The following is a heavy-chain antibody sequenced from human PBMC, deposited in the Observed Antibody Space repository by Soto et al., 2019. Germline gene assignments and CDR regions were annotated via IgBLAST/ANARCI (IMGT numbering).Heavy chain of an antibody. D-gene: IGHD1-26*01. CDR1: GGTFSSYA. J-gene: IGHJ4*02. V-gene: IGHV1-69*13. CDR3: ARVKVGAQYYFDY. CDR2: IIPIFGTA. Sequence: SVKVSCKASGGTFSSYAISWVRQAPGQGLEWMGGIIPIFGTANYAQKFQGRVTITADESTSTAYMELSSLRSEDTAVYYCARVKVGAQYYFDYCGQGTLVTVSS.